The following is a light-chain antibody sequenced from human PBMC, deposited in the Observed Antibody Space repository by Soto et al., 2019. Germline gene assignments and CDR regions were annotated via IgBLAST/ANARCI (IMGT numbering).Light chain of an antibody. Sequence: QSVLGQPASMSGSPGQSITIPCTGASSDIGLYNYVSWYQHHPGKAPKLLISEVNVRPSGLSDRFSASKAGNTASLTTSGLQPEDEAYYYCSSLSTTSTPIVFGSGTKVTVL. CDR2: EVN. CDR1: SSDIGLYNY. V-gene: IGLV2-14*01. J-gene: IGLJ1*01. CDR3: SSLSTTSTPIV.